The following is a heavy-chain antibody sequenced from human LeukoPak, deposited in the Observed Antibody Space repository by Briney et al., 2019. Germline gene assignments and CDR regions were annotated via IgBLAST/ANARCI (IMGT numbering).Heavy chain of an antibody. J-gene: IGHJ5*02. V-gene: IGHV1-69*04. D-gene: IGHD6-13*01. CDR2: IIPIFGIA. CDR1: GGTFSSCA. Sequence: ASVKVSCKASGGTFSSCAISWVRQAPGQGLEWMGRIIPIFGIANYAQKFQGRVTITADKSTSTAYMELSSLRSEDTAVYYCARGRIAAAGSWFDPWGQGTLVTVSS. CDR3: ARGRIAAAGSWFDP.